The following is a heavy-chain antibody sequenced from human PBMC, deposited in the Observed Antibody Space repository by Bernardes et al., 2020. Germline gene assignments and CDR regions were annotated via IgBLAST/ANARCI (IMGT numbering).Heavy chain of an antibody. J-gene: IGHJ4*02. CDR3: VRDEYIVVGPAAGVFAS. CDR2: IGQDGSDT. Sequence: GSSLRLSCAASGFSFGGHWMTWVRQLPGKGLEWVANIGQDGSDTRYLKSVEGRFTISRDNSKKTLYLQMDGLRAEDTALYFCVRDEYIVVGPAAGVFASWGRGTLVTVSS. V-gene: IGHV3-7*03. CDR1: GFSFGGHW. D-gene: IGHD2-2*01.